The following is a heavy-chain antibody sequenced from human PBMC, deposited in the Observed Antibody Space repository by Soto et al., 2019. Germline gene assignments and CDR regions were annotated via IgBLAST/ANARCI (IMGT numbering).Heavy chain of an antibody. CDR2: TYYRSIWQT. CDR3: ARLVGNSWIDH. CDR1: GDSVSSNDAV. D-gene: IGHD1-26*01. J-gene: IGHJ5*02. Sequence: QVQLQQSGPGLVKPSQTLSLTCAISGDSVSSNDAVWNWIRQSPSRGLAWLGRTYYRSIWQTEYAVSVKGRMTINPDASKMQCSLPPNSVTPEYTAMYFCARLVGNSWIDHWGQGTLVTVSA. V-gene: IGHV6-1*01.